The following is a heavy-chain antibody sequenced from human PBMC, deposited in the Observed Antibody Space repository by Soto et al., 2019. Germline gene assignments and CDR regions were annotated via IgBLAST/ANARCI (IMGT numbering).Heavy chain of an antibody. J-gene: IGHJ6*02. D-gene: IGHD2-21*02. CDR3: ARDHLILPAHDFFYGSDV. V-gene: IGHV3-7*03. CDR1: GFTLSMYS. Sequence: DGQLKESGGGLVQPGQSLRLSCEVSGFTLSMYSMTWVRQAPGKGLEWVAKIPQDGSDGHYLDSVKGRFTISRDNAKNSVYLQMNSLRADDTAVYYCARDHLILPAHDFFYGSDVWGQGAKVTVSS. CDR2: IPQDGSDG.